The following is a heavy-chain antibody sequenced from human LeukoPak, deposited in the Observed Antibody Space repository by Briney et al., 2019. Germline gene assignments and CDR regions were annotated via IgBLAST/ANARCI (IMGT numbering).Heavy chain of an antibody. V-gene: IGHV4-34*01. CDR3: ARVAHHDFWSGYSMTLNGMDV. D-gene: IGHD3-3*01. J-gene: IGHJ6*02. CDR1: GGSFNGYY. Sequence: SETLSLTCAVYGGSFNGYYWSWIRQPAGEGLEWIGEINHSGSTNYNPSLKSRVTISVDTSKNQFSLKLSSVTAADTAVYYCARVAHHDFWSGYSMTLNGMDVWGQGTTVTVSS. CDR2: INHSGST.